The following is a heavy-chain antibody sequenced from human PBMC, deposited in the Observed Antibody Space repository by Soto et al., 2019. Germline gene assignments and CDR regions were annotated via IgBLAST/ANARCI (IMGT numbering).Heavy chain of an antibody. CDR1: GGSFSGYY. J-gene: IGHJ6*03. Sequence: PSETLSLTCAVYGGSFSGYYWSWIRQPPGKGKEWIGEINHSGSTNYNPSLKSRVTISVDTSKNQFSLKLSSVTAADTAVYYCRRAHSNREVYDCYRDGWDQGCPVTVSS. CDR2: INHSGST. V-gene: IGHV4-34*01. D-gene: IGHD3-10*01. CDR3: RRAHSNREVYDCYRDG.